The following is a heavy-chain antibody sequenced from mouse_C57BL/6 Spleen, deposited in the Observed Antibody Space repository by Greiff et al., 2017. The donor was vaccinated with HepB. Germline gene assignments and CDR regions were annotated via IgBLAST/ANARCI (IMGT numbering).Heavy chain of an antibody. Sequence: VKLMESGPGILQPSQTLSLTCSFSGFSLSTSNMGIGWLRQPSGKGLEWLAHIWWNDDKYYNPSLKSRLTISKDTSNNQVFLKITSVDTADTATYYCAHGYNYYGSSSHYAMDYWGQGTSVTVSS. J-gene: IGHJ4*01. D-gene: IGHD1-1*01. V-gene: IGHV8-5*01. CDR1: GFSLSTSNMG. CDR2: IWWNDDK. CDR3: AHGYNYYGSSSHYAMDY.